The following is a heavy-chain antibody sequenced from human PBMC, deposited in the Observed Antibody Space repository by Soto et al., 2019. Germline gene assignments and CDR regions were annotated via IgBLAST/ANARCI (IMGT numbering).Heavy chain of an antibody. D-gene: IGHD6-19*01. CDR1: GYTFTSYG. J-gene: IGHJ4*02. CDR3: ARERHEYSSGWYGVDY. Sequence: ASVKVSCKASGYTFTSYGISWLRQAPGQGLEWVGWISVYKGNTNYAQKLQDRVTMTTDTSTSTAYMELRSLRSDDMAVYYCARERHEYSSGWYGVDYWGQGTLVTVSS. CDR2: ISVYKGNT. V-gene: IGHV1-18*03.